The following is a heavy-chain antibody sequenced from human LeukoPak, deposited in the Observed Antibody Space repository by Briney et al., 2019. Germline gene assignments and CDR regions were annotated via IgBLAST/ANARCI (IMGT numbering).Heavy chain of an antibody. CDR1: GDSVSSNRAA. CDR3: ARDYHSGYDLFPGAFDI. V-gene: IGHV6-1*01. CDR2: TYYRSKWYN. D-gene: IGHD5-12*01. Sequence: SQTLSLTCDISGDSVSSNRAAWNWIRQSPLRGLEWLGRTYYRSKWYNDYTVSVKSRITINPDTSKNQFSLQLNSVTPEDTAVYYCARDYHSGYDLFPGAFDIWGQGSMVTVSS. J-gene: IGHJ3*02.